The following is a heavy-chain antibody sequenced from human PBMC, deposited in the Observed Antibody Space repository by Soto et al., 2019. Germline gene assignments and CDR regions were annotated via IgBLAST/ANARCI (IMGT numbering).Heavy chain of an antibody. J-gene: IGHJ5*02. CDR2: VYQSGNA. Sequence: QLQLQESGSGLMKPSQTLSLTCTVSGGSIRRDAYAWSWIRQPPGKGLEWIGYVYQSGNAYYNPSLESRVTISLDASRNAFSLKLTSVTAADTAVYFCARVEYDTEPYYCDHWGQGPLITVSP. V-gene: IGHV4-30-2*01. CDR3: ARVEYDTEPYYCDH. CDR1: GGSIRRDAYA. D-gene: IGHD3-22*01.